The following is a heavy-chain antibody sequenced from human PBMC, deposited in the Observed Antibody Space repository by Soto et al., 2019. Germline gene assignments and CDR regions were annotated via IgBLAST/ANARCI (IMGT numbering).Heavy chain of an antibody. CDR1: GFAFNNYG. D-gene: IGHD2-2*01. Sequence: PGGSLRISCTVSGFAFNNYGINWVRQPPWKGLEWVSSISKSDYTYYSDSVKGRFAISRDNAKSSVSLQMNTLRVEDTAVYYCAREDSIIIPAVSDFWGQGTLVTVS. CDR3: AREDSIIIPAVSDF. J-gene: IGHJ4*02. V-gene: IGHV3-21*01. CDR2: ISKSDYT.